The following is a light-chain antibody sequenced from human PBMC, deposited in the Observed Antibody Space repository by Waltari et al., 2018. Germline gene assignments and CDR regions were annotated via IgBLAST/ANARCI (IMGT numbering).Light chain of an antibody. CDR2: GAS. Sequence: EIVLTQSPGTLSLSPGERVILSCGASQIITGSWLTWYRQKPGQAPRLLIYGASTRAPGIPDRFSGGGSGADFTLTISRLEPEDSAVYYCQQYDGSVVTFGGGTKVEIK. J-gene: IGKJ4*01. V-gene: IGKV3-20*01. CDR1: QIITGSW. CDR3: QQYDGSVVT.